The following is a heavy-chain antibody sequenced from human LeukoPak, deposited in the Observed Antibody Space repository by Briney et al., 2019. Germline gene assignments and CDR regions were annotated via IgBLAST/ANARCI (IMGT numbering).Heavy chain of an antibody. CDR3: AKGPDMDTAMLSTH. D-gene: IGHD5-18*01. J-gene: IGHJ4*02. CDR2: ISYDGGK. CDR1: GFTFSSYA. V-gene: IGHV3-30*18. Sequence: GGSLRLSCAASGFTFSSYAMSWVRQAPGKGLEWVAVISYDGGKYYADSVKGRFTISRDNSKNTLRLQMNSLRAEDTAVYYCAKGPDMDTAMLSTHWGQGTLVTVSS.